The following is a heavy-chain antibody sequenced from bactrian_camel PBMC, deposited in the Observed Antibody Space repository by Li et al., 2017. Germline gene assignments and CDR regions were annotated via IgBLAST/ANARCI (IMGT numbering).Heavy chain of an antibody. CDR1: GFTFSSRH. CDR3: ATERVHAFYGGSTSLGY. Sequence: HVQLVESGGGLVQPGGSLRLSCAASGFTFSSRHFGWVRQAPGKGLDWVSSISGDSSRTWYADSVKGRFTISRDNAKNTVYLQLNNLKTEDTAMYYCATERVHAFYGGSTSLGYWGQGTQVTV. V-gene: IGHV3-2*01. D-gene: IGHD6*01. CDR2: ISGDSSRT. J-gene: IGHJ6*01.